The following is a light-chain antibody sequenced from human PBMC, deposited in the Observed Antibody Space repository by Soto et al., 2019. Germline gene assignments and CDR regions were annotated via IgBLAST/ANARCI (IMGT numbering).Light chain of an antibody. CDR1: SSNIGSNT. V-gene: IGLV1-44*01. CDR3: AAWDDSLNGVV. Sequence: QSVLTQPPSASGTPGQRVTISCSGSSSNIGSNTVNWYQQFPRTAPKLLIYRGNQRPSGVPDRFSGSKSGTSASLAISGLQSEDEADYYCAAWDDSLNGVVFGGGTKLTVL. J-gene: IGLJ2*01. CDR2: RGN.